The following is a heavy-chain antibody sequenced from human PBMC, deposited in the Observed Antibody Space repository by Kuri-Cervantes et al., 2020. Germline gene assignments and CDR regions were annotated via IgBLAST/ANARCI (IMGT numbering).Heavy chain of an antibody. V-gene: IGHV3-23*01. J-gene: IGHJ4*02. CDR3: ARDARSIGNPDEY. CDR1: GFTFSSYA. D-gene: IGHD1-14*01. Sequence: GGSLRLSCAASGFTFSSYAMSWVRQAPGKGLEWVSAISGSGGSTYYADSVKGRFTISRDNAKNSLYLQMNSLRAEDTAVYYCARDARSIGNPDEYWGQGTLVTVSS. CDR2: ISGSGGST.